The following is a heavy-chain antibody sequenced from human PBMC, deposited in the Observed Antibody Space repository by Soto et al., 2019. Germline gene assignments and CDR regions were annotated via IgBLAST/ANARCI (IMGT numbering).Heavy chain of an antibody. CDR2: ISNYNGNT. CDR1: GYSFSTYN. D-gene: IGHD4-17*01. CDR3: ARTSVVNSLDY. J-gene: IGHJ4*02. Sequence: GPEVKKPGASVKVSCKASGYSFSTYNISWVRQAPGQGLEWMGRISNYNGNTAYAQKFEGRLVMTTETSTTTAYMELTSLTSDDAAVYYCARTSVVNSLDYWGQGTLVSVSS. V-gene: IGHV1-18*01.